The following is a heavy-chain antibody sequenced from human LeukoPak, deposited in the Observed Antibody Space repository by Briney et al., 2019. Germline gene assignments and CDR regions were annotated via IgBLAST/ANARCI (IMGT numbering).Heavy chain of an antibody. CDR3: ARVRRPEYSSSSYYYYMDV. CDR2: INSNSGGT. CDR1: GYTFTGYY. D-gene: IGHD6-6*01. J-gene: IGHJ6*03. V-gene: IGHV1-2*02. Sequence: ASVKVSCKASGYTFTGYYMHWVRQAPGQGLEWMAWINSNSGGTNYAQKFQGRVTMTRDTSTTTAYMELNRLRSDDTAVYYCARVRRPEYSSSSYYYYMDVWGKGTTVTVSS.